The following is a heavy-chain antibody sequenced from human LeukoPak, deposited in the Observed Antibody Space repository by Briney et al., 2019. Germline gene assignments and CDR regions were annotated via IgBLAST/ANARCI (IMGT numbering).Heavy chain of an antibody. J-gene: IGHJ4*02. D-gene: IGHD1-1*01. CDR1: GGTFSSYT. Sequence: ASVKVSCKASGGTFSSYTITWVRQAPGQGLEWMVGISPISGTTNYAQKFQGRVTITTDESTSTAYMELSSLRSEDTAVYYCATPPTGTTTTGEYYFDYWGQGTLVTVSS. V-gene: IGHV1-69*05. CDR3: ATPPTGTTTTGEYYFDY. CDR2: ISPISGTT.